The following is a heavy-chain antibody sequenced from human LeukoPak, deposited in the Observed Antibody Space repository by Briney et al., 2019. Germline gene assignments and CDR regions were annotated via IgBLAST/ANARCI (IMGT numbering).Heavy chain of an antibody. J-gene: IGHJ4*02. CDR3: AKDWLPADSPYYFDY. CDR2: IYSGGST. Sequence: PGGSLRLSCAASGFTVSSNYMSWVRQTPGKGLEWDSVIYSGGSTYYADSVKGRFTISRDNSKNTLYLQMNSLRAEDTAVYYCAKDWLPADSPYYFDYWGQGTLVTVSS. D-gene: IGHD6-19*01. V-gene: IGHV3-53*01. CDR1: GFTVSSNY.